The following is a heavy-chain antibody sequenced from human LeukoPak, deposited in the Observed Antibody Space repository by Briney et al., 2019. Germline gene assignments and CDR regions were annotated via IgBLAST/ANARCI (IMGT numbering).Heavy chain of an antibody. J-gene: IGHJ4*02. V-gene: IGHV4-34*01. D-gene: IGHD2-21*02. Sequence: SETLSLTCAVYGGSFSGYYWSWIRQPPGKGLEWIGEINHSGSTNYNPSLKSRVTISVDTSKNQFSLKLSSVTAADTAVYYCARAYCVGDCSVLHIYFDNWGQGTLVTVSS. CDR1: GGSFSGYY. CDR2: INHSGST. CDR3: ARAYCVGDCSVLHIYFDN.